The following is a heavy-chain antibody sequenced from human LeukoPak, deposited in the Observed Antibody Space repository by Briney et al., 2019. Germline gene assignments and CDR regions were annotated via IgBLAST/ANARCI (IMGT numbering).Heavy chain of an antibody. CDR1: GFTFDDYG. Sequence: PGGSLRLSCAASGFTFDDYGMSWVRQAPGKGLEWVSGINWNGGSTGHADSVKGRFTISRENAKNSLYLQINSLRAEDTALYYCARVARYCSGGSCYSNYYYMDVWGKGTTVTVSS. CDR3: ARVARYCSGGSCYSNYYYMDV. D-gene: IGHD2-15*01. J-gene: IGHJ6*03. V-gene: IGHV3-20*04. CDR2: INWNGGST.